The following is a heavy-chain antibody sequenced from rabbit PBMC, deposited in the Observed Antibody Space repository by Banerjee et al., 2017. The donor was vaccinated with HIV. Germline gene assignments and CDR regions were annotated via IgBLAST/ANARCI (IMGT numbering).Heavy chain of an antibody. Sequence: QEQLVEYGGDLVQPEGSLTLTCKASGFDFSNSYWICWIRQAPGKVLEWIGCIYTGDDDTNYATWAKGRFTISRTSSTTVALQMTSLTAADTATYFCARDLAGVIGWNFDLWGQGTLVTVS. V-gene: IGHV1S45*01. CDR1: GFDFSNSYW. J-gene: IGHJ4*01. CDR2: IYTGDDDT. D-gene: IGHD4-1*01. CDR3: ARDLAGVIGWNFDL.